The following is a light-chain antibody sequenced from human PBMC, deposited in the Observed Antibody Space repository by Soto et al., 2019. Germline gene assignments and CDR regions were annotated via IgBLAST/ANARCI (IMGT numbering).Light chain of an antibody. CDR2: GAS. V-gene: IGKV3-20*01. Sequence: EIVMTQSPATLSVSPGERATLSCRASQSVSSSYLAWYQQKPGQAPRLLIYGASSRATGIPDRFSGSGSGTDFTLTISSLEPEDFAVYYCQQYGSSPSITFGQGTRLEIK. J-gene: IGKJ5*01. CDR3: QQYGSSPSIT. CDR1: QSVSSSY.